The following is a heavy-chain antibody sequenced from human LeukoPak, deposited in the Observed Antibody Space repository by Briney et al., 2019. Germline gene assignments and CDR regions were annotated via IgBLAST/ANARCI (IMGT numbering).Heavy chain of an antibody. Sequence: PSGGSLRLSCAASGFTFSNYFMHWVRQAPGKGLVWVSRINSDGTSTMYADSVKGRFTISRDNAKNTLYLQMNSLRDEDTAVYYCARRVDATRWFDPGGQGTLVTVSS. V-gene: IGHV3-74*03. CDR2: INSDGTST. CDR1: GFTFSNYF. CDR3: ARRVDATRWFDP. J-gene: IGHJ5*02. D-gene: IGHD2-15*01.